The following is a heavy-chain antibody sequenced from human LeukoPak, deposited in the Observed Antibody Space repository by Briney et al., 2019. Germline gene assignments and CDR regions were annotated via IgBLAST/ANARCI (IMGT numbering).Heavy chain of an antibody. CDR2: INQDGSER. Sequence: GGSLRLSCAASEFTISSYWISWVRQAPGKGLEWVAYINQDGSERYYADSVRGRFIISRDNAKNSVYLQMNSLRAEDTAVYYCARDGLPVAVDYWGQGTLVTVSS. CDR3: ARDGLPVAVDY. CDR1: EFTISSYW. V-gene: IGHV3-7*01. J-gene: IGHJ4*02. D-gene: IGHD2-15*01.